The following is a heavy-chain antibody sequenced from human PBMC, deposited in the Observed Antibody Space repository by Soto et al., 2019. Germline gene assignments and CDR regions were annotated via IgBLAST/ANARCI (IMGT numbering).Heavy chain of an antibody. V-gene: IGHV4-39*07. CDR3: ARGVTMVRGVIIPWFDP. J-gene: IGHJ5*02. CDR1: GGSISSSSYY. Sequence: SETLSLTCTVSGGSISSSSYYWGWIRQPPGKGLEWIGSIYYSGSTYYNPSLKSRVTISVDTSKNQFSLKLSSVTAADTAVYYCARGVTMVRGVIIPWFDPWGQGTLVTSPQ. CDR2: IYYSGST. D-gene: IGHD3-10*01.